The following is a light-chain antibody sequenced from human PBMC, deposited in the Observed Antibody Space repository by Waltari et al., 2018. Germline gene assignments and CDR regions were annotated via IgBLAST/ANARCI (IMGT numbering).Light chain of an antibody. Sequence: DIVMTQSLDSLAVSLCERATINFKSSQSVLYSSNNKNYLAWYQHKPGQPPKLLIYCASTRESGVPDRFSGSGSGTDFTLTISSLQAEDVAVYYCQQYYTSPQLTFGGGTKVEIK. CDR1: QSVLYSSNNKNY. CDR2: CAS. J-gene: IGKJ4*01. V-gene: IGKV4-1*01. CDR3: QQYYTSPQLT.